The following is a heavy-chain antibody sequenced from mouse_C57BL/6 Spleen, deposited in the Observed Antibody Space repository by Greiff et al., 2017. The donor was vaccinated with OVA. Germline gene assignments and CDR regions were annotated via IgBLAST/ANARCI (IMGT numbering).Heavy chain of an antibody. CDR1: GYTFTSYW. J-gene: IGHJ3*01. V-gene: IGHV1-72*01. D-gene: IGHD1-1*01. Sequence: QVQLQQPGAELVKPGASVKLSCKASGYTFTSYWMHWVKQRPGRGLEWIGMIDPNSGGTRSNEKFKSKATLTVDNSSSTAYMQLSRLTSEASAVYAGARGDYCSSRYYFDYWGQGTLVTVSA. CDR2: IDPNSGGT. CDR3: ARGDYCSSRYYFDY.